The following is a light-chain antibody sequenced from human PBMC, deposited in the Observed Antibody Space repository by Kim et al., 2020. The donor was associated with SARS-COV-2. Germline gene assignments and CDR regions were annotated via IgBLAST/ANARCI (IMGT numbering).Light chain of an antibody. CDR2: TAS. J-gene: IGKJ5*01. CDR3: QQLDNYPIA. Sequence: ASVGDRVTITCRASQDISIFLAWYQQIPGKAPKLLIYTASTLQIGVPSRFSGSGSGTEFTLTISSLQPEDFATYYCQQLDNYPIAFGQGTRLEIK. CDR1: QDISIF. V-gene: IGKV1-9*01.